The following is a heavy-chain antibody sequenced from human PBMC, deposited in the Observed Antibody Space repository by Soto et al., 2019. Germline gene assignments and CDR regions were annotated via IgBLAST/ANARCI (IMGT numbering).Heavy chain of an antibody. Sequence: ASVKVSCKASGYTFTSYGISWVRQAPGQGLEWMGWISAYNGNTNYAQKLQGRVTMTTDTSTSTAYMELRSLRSDDTAVYYCAREFRGYSGYDSGPSFDYWGQGTLVTVSS. CDR2: ISAYNGNT. CDR1: GYTFTSYG. CDR3: AREFRGYSGYDSGPSFDY. J-gene: IGHJ4*02. V-gene: IGHV1-18*01. D-gene: IGHD5-12*01.